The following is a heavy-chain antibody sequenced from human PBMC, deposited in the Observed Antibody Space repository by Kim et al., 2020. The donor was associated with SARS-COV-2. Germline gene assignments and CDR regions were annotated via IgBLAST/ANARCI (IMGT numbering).Heavy chain of an antibody. CDR1: GGIFTSYI. Sequence: SVKVSCKVSGGIFTSYIVTWVRQAPGQGLEWMGRIITFSGTANYAQRFQGRVTITADRSTRTAFMEMSSLTSDDTAVYYCARESLYSDSSLYCIDYWGQGTLGTVSS. V-gene: IGHV1-69*08. CDR3: ARESLYSDSSLYCIDY. D-gene: IGHD3-22*01. CDR2: IITFSGTA. J-gene: IGHJ4*02.